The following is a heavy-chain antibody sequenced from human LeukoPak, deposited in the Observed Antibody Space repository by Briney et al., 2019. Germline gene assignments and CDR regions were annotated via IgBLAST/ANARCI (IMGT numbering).Heavy chain of an antibody. J-gene: IGHJ4*02. CDR2: ISSSSSYI. D-gene: IGHD3-22*01. Sequence: PGGSLRLSCAASGFTFSSYSMNWVRQAPGKGLEWVSSISSSSSYIYYADSAKGRFTISRDNTKNSLYLQMNSLRAEDTAVYYCASGPVVTDFDYWGQGTLVTVSS. CDR3: ASGPVVTDFDY. CDR1: GFTFSSYS. V-gene: IGHV3-21*01.